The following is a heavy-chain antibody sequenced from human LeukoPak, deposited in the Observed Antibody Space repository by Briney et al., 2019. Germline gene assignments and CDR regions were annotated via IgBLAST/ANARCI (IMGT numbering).Heavy chain of an antibody. D-gene: IGHD2/OR15-2a*01. CDR3: VTFYETY. Sequence: GGSLRLSCAASGTYWMHWVRQAPGKVLVWVSHINSDGSWTGYADSVKGRFTISKDNAKNTVSLQMNNLRAEDTAVYYCVTFYETYWGRGTLVTVSS. CDR1: GTYW. J-gene: IGHJ4*02. CDR2: INSDGSWT. V-gene: IGHV3-74*01.